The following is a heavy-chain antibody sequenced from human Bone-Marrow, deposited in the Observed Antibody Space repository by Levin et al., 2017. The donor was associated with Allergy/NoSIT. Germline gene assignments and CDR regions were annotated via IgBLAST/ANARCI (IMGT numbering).Heavy chain of an antibody. CDR2: ISSSSSTI. V-gene: IGHV3-48*01. Sequence: GGSLRLSCAASGFTFSSYSMNWVRQAPGKGLEWVSYISSSSSTIYYADSVKGRFTISRDNAKNSLYLQMNSLRAEDTAVYYCARGAPSSGLQYWGQGTLVTVSS. CDR3: ARGAPSSGLQY. D-gene: IGHD3-22*01. J-gene: IGHJ4*02. CDR1: GFTFSSYS.